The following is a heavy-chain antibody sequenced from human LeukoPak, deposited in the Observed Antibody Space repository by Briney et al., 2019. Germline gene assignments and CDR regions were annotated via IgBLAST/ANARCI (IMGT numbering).Heavy chain of an antibody. CDR3: ARDTSLYYDFWSGYNYDMDV. D-gene: IGHD3-3*01. J-gene: IGHJ6*02. Sequence: GRFTISRDNAKNSLYLQMSSLRAEDTAVYYCARDTSLYYDFWSGYNYDMDVWGQGTTVTVSS. V-gene: IGHV3-11*05.